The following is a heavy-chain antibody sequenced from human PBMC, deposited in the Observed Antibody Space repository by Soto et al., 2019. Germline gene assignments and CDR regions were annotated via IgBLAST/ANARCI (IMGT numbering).Heavy chain of an antibody. J-gene: IGHJ3*02. Sequence: SETRSLTCTVSGGSISSGDYYWSWIRQPPGKGLEWIGYIYYSGSTYYNPSLKSRVTISVDTSKNQFSLKLSSVTAADTAVYYCARVSYYYDSSGYYYVAFDIWGQGTMVTVSS. CDR3: ARVSYYYDSSGYYYVAFDI. CDR1: GGSISSGDYY. D-gene: IGHD3-22*01. CDR2: IYYSGST. V-gene: IGHV4-30-4*01.